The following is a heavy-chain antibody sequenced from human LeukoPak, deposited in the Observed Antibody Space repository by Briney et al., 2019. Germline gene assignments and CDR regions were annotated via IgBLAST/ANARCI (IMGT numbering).Heavy chain of an antibody. CDR3: ARDERYSSSYDY. CDR1: GFTFSSYG. Sequence: GGSLRLSCAASGFTFSSYGMHWVRQAPGKGPEWVAVIWYDGSNKYYADSVKGRFTISRDNSKNTLYLQMNSLRAEDTAVYYCARDERYSSSYDYWGQGTLVTVSS. CDR2: IWYDGSNK. V-gene: IGHV3-33*01. D-gene: IGHD6-13*01. J-gene: IGHJ4*02.